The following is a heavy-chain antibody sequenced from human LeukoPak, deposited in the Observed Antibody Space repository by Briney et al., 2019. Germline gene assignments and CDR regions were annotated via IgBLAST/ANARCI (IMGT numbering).Heavy chain of an antibody. CDR2: INASNGNT. V-gene: IGHV1-3*01. J-gene: IGHJ6*02. Sequence: ASVKVSCKASGYTFTSYAMHWVRQAPGQRLEWMGWINASNGNTKYSQKFQGRVTITRDTSASTAYMELSSLRSEDTAVYYCARMKGYCSSTSCYAYYYYGMDVWGQGTTVTVSS. CDR3: ARMKGYCSSTSCYAYYYYGMDV. D-gene: IGHD2-2*01. CDR1: GYTFTSYA.